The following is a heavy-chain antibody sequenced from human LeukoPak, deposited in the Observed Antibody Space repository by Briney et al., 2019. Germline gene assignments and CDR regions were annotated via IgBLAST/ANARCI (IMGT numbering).Heavy chain of an antibody. CDR3: ARGLSLARFDP. CDR1: GGSFSGYY. CDR2: INHSGST. J-gene: IGHJ5*02. D-gene: IGHD2/OR15-2a*01. Sequence: PSETLSLTCADYGGSFSGYYWSWIRQPPGKGLEWIGEINHSGSTNYNPSLKSRVTISVDTSKNQFSLKLSSVTAADTAVYYCARGLSLARFDPWGQGTLVTVSS. V-gene: IGHV4-34*01.